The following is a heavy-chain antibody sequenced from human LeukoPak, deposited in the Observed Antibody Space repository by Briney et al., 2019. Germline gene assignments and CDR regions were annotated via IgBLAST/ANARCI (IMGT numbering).Heavy chain of an antibody. CDR3: ARSRVWSDDWGYFDY. CDR2: IFPSGST. J-gene: IGHJ4*02. Sequence: SETLSPTCAVSGGCITNNNWWSWVRQPPGQGLEWIGEIFPSGSTTYSPSLKSRVTISMDKSRNQFSLKLTSVTAADTAVYYCARSRVWSDDWGYFDYWGQGTLVTVSS. V-gene: IGHV4-4*02. CDR1: GGCITNNNW. D-gene: IGHD3-3*01.